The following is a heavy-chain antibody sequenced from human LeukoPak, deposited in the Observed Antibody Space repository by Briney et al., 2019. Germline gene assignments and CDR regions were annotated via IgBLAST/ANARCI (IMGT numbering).Heavy chain of an antibody. J-gene: IGHJ4*02. V-gene: IGHV3-21*01. CDR2: MTGGRGTT. CDR1: GFTFSTYT. D-gene: IGHD5-18*01. CDR3: ASYGPPPKLAMVGIVVNY. Sequence: GGSLRLSCAASGFTFSTYTMHWVRQVPGKGLEWVSAMTGGRGTTLYTDSVKGRFTISRDNAKNSLYLQMNSLRAEDTAVSYCASYGPPPKLAMVGIVVNYWGQGTLV.